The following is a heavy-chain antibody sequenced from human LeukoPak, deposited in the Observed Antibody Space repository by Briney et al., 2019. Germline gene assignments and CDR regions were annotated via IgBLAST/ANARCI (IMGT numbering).Heavy chain of an antibody. J-gene: IGHJ4*02. CDR2: IIPIFGTA. D-gene: IGHD1-14*01. Sequence: SVKVSCKASGGTFSSYAISWVRQAPGQGLEWMGRIIPIFGTANYAQKFQGRVTITTDESTSTAYMELSNLRSEDTAVYYCARGAGFAEPLPEYWGQGTLLTVSS. V-gene: IGHV1-69*05. CDR1: GGTFSSYA. CDR3: ARGAGFAEPLPEY.